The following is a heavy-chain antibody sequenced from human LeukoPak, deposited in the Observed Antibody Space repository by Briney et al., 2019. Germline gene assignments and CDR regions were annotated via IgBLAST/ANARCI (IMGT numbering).Heavy chain of an antibody. CDR3: AKGLERESRLDS. J-gene: IGHJ4*02. CDR1: GFTFSSYW. V-gene: IGHV3-23*01. Sequence: GGSLRLSCAASGFTFSSYWMSWVRQAPGQGLEWVSGIRHSDGRTYYADSVRGRFTISSDIFKDTLYLQMNGLRADDTALYYCAKGLERESRLDSWGQGTLVTVSS. D-gene: IGHD1-1*01. CDR2: IRHSDGRT.